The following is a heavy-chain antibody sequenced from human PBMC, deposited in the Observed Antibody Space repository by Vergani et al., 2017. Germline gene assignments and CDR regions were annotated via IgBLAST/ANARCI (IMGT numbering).Heavy chain of an antibody. CDR1: GFTFSSYS. V-gene: IGHV3-21*01. D-gene: IGHD6-19*01. CDR3: AFIAVAGTPAFADY. J-gene: IGHJ4*02. Sequence: EVQLVESGGGLVKPGGSLRLSCAASGFTFSSYSMNWVRQAPGKGLELVSSISSSSSYIYYADSVKGRFTISRYNAKNSLYLQMNSLRAEDTAVYYCAFIAVAGTPAFADYWGQGTLVTVSS. CDR2: ISSSSSYI.